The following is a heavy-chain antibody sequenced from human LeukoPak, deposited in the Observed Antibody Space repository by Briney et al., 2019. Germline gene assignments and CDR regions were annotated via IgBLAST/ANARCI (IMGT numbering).Heavy chain of an antibody. CDR1: GGSISSYY. CDR3: ARDNYYGSGSWGNWFDP. Sequence: PSETLSLTCTVSGGSISSYYWSWIRQPAGKGLEWIGRIYTSGSTNYNPSLKSRVTMSVDTSKNQFSLKLSSVTAADTAAYYCARDNYYGSGSWGNWFDPWGQGTLVTVSS. J-gene: IGHJ5*02. V-gene: IGHV4-4*07. CDR2: IYTSGST. D-gene: IGHD3-10*01.